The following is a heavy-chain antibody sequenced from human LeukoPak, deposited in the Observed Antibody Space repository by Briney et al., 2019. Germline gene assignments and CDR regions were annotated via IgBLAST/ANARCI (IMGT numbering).Heavy chain of an antibody. CDR2: IYSGGST. CDR1: GFTVSSNY. Sequence: GGSLRLSCAASGFTVSSNYMSWVRQAPGKGLEWVSVIYSGGSTYYADSVKGRFTISRDNSKNTLYLQMNSLRAEDTAVYYCARDASHYDILTEGREAFDIWGQGTMVTVSS. J-gene: IGHJ3*02. CDR3: ARDASHYDILTEGREAFDI. D-gene: IGHD3-9*01. V-gene: IGHV3-66*01.